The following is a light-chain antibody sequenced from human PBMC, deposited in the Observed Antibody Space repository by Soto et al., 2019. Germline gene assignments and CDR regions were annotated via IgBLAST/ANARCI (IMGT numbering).Light chain of an antibody. V-gene: IGLV1-44*01. CDR3: AAWDDNLNSYV. Sequence: QSALTQPPSASGTPGQRVTISCSGINSNVGIYTANWYQHLPGMAPKLLIHITDQRPSGVPDRFSGSKSGTSASLAISELQSDDEADYYCAAWDDNLNSYVFGTGTKVTVL. CDR2: ITD. CDR1: NSNVGIYT. J-gene: IGLJ1*01.